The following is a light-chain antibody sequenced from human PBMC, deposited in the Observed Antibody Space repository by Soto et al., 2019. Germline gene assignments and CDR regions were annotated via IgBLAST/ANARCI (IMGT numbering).Light chain of an antibody. J-gene: IGLJ2*01. CDR3: SSYTSSSTFV. CDR1: SNDIGGYNY. CDR2: DVS. Sequence: QSVLTQPASVSGSPGQSITIPCTGTSNDIGGYNYVSWYQQHPGKVPKLMIFDVSYRPSGISDRFSGSKSGNTASLTISGLQPEDEADYYCSSYTSSSTFVFGGGTKLTVL. V-gene: IGLV2-14*03.